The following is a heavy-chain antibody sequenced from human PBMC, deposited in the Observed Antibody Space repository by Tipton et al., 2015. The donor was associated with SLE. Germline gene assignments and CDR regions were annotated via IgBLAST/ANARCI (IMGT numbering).Heavy chain of an antibody. CDR3: ATPLYSSSWAFDI. CDR2: IYYSGST. V-gene: IGHV4-59*05. CDR1: GGSISSHY. Sequence: TLSLTCTVSGGSISSHYWSWIRQPPGKGLEWIGSIYYSGSTYYNPSLKSRVTISVDTSKNQFSLKLSSVTAADTAVYYCATPLYSSSWAFDIWGQGTMVTVSS. D-gene: IGHD6-13*01. J-gene: IGHJ3*02.